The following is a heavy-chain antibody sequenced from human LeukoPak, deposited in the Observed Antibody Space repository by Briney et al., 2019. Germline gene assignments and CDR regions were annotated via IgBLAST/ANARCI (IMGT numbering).Heavy chain of an antibody. Sequence: PGGSLRLSCSASGFTFSSYAMHWVRQAPGKGLEYVSAISSNGGSTYYADSVKGRFTISRDNSKNTLYLQMSSLRAEDTAVYYCVRSSLRYFDWSPDFDYWGQGTLVTVSS. CDR3: VRSSLRYFDWSPDFDY. D-gene: IGHD3-9*01. CDR1: GFTFSSYA. V-gene: IGHV3-64D*06. CDR2: ISSNGGST. J-gene: IGHJ4*02.